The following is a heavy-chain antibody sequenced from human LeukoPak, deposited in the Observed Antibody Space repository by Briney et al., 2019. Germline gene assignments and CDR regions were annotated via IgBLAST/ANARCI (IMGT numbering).Heavy chain of an antibody. CDR1: GGSFSGYY. CDR3: ARGGGQWLAPPYYFDY. CDR2: INHSGST. V-gene: IGHV4-34*01. J-gene: IGHJ4*02. D-gene: IGHD6-19*01. Sequence: PSETLSLTCAVYGGSFSGYYWSWIRQPPGKGLEWIGEINHSGSTNYNPSLKSRVTISVDTSKNQFSLKLSSVTAADTAVYYCARGGGQWLAPPYYFDYWGQGTLVTVSS.